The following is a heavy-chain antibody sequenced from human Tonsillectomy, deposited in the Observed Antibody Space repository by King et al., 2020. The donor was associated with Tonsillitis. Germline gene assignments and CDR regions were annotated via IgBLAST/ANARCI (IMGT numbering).Heavy chain of an antibody. V-gene: IGHV3-49*03. J-gene: IGHJ4*02. CDR1: GFTLGDYA. D-gene: IGHD4-23*01. Sequence: VQLVESGGGLVQPGRSLRLSCTASGFTLGDYAMTWFRQAPGKGLEWVGFIRSKAFGGTTESAASVKGRFIISRDDSKSIAYLQMNSLKTEDTAVYFCARVGGYSYYFVDYFDYWGQGTLVTVSS. CDR3: ARVGGYSYYFVDYFDY. CDR2: IRSKAFGGTT.